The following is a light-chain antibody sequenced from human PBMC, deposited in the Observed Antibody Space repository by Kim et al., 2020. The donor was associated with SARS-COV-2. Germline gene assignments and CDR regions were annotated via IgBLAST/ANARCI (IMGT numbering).Light chain of an antibody. V-gene: IGKV1-33*01. CDR3: QQHDSLPYT. CDR1: QDISSY. Sequence: DIQMTQSPSSVSASVGDRVTITCQASQDISSYLNWYQQKPGKAPKVLIYDASTLQTGVPSRFSGRGSWTDFTFTISSLQPEDVATYYCQQHDSLPYTFGQGTKLEI. J-gene: IGKJ2*01. CDR2: DAS.